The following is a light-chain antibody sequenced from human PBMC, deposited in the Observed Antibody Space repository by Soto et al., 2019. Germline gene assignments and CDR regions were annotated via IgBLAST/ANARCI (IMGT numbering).Light chain of an antibody. CDR3: PQNYNCLIT. CDR2: DAS. Sequence: DIQMTQSPSSLSASVGDRVTITCQASQHITNFLNWYQQKPGKAPKLLIYDASNLETGVPSRFSRRVYSARFTLTLFSQHPEDLPTYYGPQNYNCLITFGGGTKVEI. J-gene: IGKJ4*01. V-gene: IGKV1-33*01. CDR1: QHITNF.